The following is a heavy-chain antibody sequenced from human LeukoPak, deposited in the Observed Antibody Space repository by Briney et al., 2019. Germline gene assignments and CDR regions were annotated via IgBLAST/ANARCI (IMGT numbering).Heavy chain of an antibody. D-gene: IGHD6-6*01. J-gene: IGHJ4*02. CDR3: ARDLVSKIAARPTFDY. V-gene: IGHV1-2*02. CDR1: GYTFTGYY. Sequence: ASVKVSCKASGYTFTGYYMHWVRQAPGQGPEWMGWINPNSGGTNYAQKFQGRVTMTRDTSISTAYMELSRLRSDDTAVYYCARDLVSKIAARPTFDYWGQGTLVTVSS. CDR2: INPNSGGT.